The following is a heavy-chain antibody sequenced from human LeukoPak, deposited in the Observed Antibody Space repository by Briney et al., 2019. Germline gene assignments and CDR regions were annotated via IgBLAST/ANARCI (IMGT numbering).Heavy chain of an antibody. D-gene: IGHD1-7*01. CDR1: TGSLNSYF. CDR3: ARGQELTGTSGHYPFDF. CDR2: VSGTGTA. V-gene: IGHV4-4*07. Sequence: PSETLSLTCTVSTGSLNSYFWTWVRQPAGKGLEWIGRVSGTGTAYSNPSLESRVIISLDTSRNQFSLEVRSVTAADTDVYYCARGQELTGTSGHYPFDFWGQGTLVSVSS. J-gene: IGHJ4*02.